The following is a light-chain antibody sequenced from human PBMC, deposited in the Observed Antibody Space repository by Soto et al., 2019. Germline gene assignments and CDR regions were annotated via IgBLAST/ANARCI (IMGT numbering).Light chain of an antibody. CDR1: QTINRD. CDR3: QLSPAAPWT. J-gene: IGKJ1*01. V-gene: IGKV1-39*02. Sequence: DIQMTQSPSSLSASIGERVTISCRTSQTINRDVNWYQQKPGEAPSLLIYGVSLLHDGVPSRFSGGGSGTHFTLTISSLELEDCATYYCQLSPAAPWTFGPGTKVE. CDR2: GVS.